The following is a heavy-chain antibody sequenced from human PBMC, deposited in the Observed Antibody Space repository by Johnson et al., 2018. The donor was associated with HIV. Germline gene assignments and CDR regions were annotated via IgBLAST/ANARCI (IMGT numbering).Heavy chain of an antibody. V-gene: IGHV3-66*02. CDR2: VSSGGTS. Sequence: EVQLLESGGGLVQPGGSLRLSCAASGFTISGYYMSWVRQAPGKVPEWVSVVSSGGTSYYADSVKGRFTVSRDNSKNTLYLQMSSLRAEDTALYYCAKEYSGYFYYGFDIWGQGTMVTVSS. D-gene: IGHD3-22*01. J-gene: IGHJ3*02. CDR1: GFTISGYY. CDR3: AKEYSGYFYYGFDI.